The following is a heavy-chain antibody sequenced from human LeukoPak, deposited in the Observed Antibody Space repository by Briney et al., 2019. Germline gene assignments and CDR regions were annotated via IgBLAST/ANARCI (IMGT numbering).Heavy chain of an antibody. D-gene: IGHD3-3*01. CDR1: GDSVSSNSAA. V-gene: IGHV6-1*01. Sequence: SQTLSLTCAISGDSVSSNSAAWNWIRQSPSRGLEWLGRTYYRSKWYNDYAVSVKSRITINPDTSKNQFSLKLNSVTAADTAVYYCARQNYDFWSGYPHWGQGTLVTVSS. CDR3: ARQNYDFWSGYPH. CDR2: TYYRSKWYN. J-gene: IGHJ4*02.